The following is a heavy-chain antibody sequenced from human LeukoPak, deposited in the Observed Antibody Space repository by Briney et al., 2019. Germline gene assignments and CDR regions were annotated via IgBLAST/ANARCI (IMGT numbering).Heavy chain of an antibody. CDR2: IHYSGTT. J-gene: IGHJ4*02. Sequence: SETLSLTCTVSGGSASGHYWSWIRQPPGKGLEWIGYIHYSGTTKYNPSLKSRLTFSADTSKNQFSLRLRSVTAADTAVYYCARVGDYYDSSGYYYSHDYWGQGTLVTVSS. CDR3: ARVGDYYDSSGYYYSHDY. CDR1: GGSASGHY. D-gene: IGHD3-22*01. V-gene: IGHV4-59*02.